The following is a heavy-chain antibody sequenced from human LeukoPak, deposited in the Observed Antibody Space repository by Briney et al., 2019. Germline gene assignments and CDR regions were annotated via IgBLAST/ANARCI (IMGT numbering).Heavy chain of an antibody. Sequence: SETLSLTCTVSGGSISGYYWSWIRQPPGKGLEWIGEINHSGSTNYNPSLKSRVTISVDTSKNQFSLKLSSVTAADTAVYYCATLGREYYFDYWGQGTLVTVSS. V-gene: IGHV4-34*01. CDR1: GGSISGYY. CDR3: ATLGREYYFDY. CDR2: INHSGST. J-gene: IGHJ4*02. D-gene: IGHD3-10*01.